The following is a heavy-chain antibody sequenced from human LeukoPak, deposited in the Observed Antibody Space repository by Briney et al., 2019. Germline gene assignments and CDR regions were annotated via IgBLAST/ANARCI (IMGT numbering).Heavy chain of an antibody. Sequence: GGSLRLSCAASGFIFSTYAMSWVRQAPGKGLEWVSALSGSGGSTHYADSVKGRFTISRDNSRNTVYLQMNSLRAEDTAVYYCAKGDYYDSRAYPDYWGQGTLVTVSS. CDR2: LSGSGGST. D-gene: IGHD3-22*01. V-gene: IGHV3-23*01. CDR3: AKGDYYDSRAYPDY. CDR1: GFIFSTYA. J-gene: IGHJ4*02.